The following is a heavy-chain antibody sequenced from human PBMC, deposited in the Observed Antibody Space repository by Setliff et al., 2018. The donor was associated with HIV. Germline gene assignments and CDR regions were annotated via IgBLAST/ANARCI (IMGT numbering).Heavy chain of an antibody. Sequence: PSETLSLTCAVSGGSISTNYWWSWVRQPPGKGLEWIGEIYHGGYTNYNPSLKSRATISVDKSKNQFSLKLSSVTAADTAVYYCASTTYYYDSSGYNSWPLFDYWGQGTLVTVSS. D-gene: IGHD3-22*01. V-gene: IGHV4-4*02. CDR2: IYHGGYT. CDR3: ASTTYYYDSSGYNSWPLFDY. CDR1: GGSISTNYW. J-gene: IGHJ4*02.